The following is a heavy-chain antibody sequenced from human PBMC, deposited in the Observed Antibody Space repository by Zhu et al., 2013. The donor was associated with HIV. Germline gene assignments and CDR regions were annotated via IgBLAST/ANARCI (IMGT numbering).Heavy chain of an antibody. D-gene: IGHD6-13*01. J-gene: IGHJ4*02. Sequence: QVQLVQSGAEVKKPGASVKVSCKASGYTFTTYYMHWVRQAPGQGLEWMGIINPSGGSTNYAQKFQGRVAMTRDTSTSTVYMELSSLRSEDTAVYYCARVRGAAGYPPFDYWGQGTLVTVSS. V-gene: IGHV1-46*01. CDR2: INPSGGST. CDR3: ARVRGAAGYPPFDY. CDR1: GYTFTTYY.